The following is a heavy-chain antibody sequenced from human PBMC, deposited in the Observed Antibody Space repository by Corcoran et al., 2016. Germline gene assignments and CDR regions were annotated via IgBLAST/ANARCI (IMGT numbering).Heavy chain of an antibody. Sequence: QVQLQESGPGLVKPSETLSLTCTVSGYSISSGYYWGWIRQPPGKGLEWIGSIYHSGSTYYNPSLKSRVTISVDTSKNQFSLKLSSVTAADTAVYYCARDIVVVPAARTRFDYWGQGTLVTVSS. CDR2: IYHSGST. J-gene: IGHJ4*02. V-gene: IGHV4-38-2*02. D-gene: IGHD2-2*01. CDR1: GYSISSGYY. CDR3: ARDIVVVPAARTRFDY.